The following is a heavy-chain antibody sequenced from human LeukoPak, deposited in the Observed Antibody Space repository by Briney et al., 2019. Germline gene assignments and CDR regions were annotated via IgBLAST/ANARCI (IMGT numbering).Heavy chain of an antibody. V-gene: IGHV4-59*01. Sequence: PSETLSLTCTVSGGSISSYYWSWIRQPPGKGLEWIGYIYYSGSTNYNPSLKSRVTISVDTSKNQFSLKLRSVTAADTAVYYCARGTYYLGSGNFNFDYWGQGTLVTVSS. CDR3: ARGTYYLGSGNFNFDY. CDR1: GGSISSYY. J-gene: IGHJ4*02. D-gene: IGHD3-10*01. CDR2: IYYSGST.